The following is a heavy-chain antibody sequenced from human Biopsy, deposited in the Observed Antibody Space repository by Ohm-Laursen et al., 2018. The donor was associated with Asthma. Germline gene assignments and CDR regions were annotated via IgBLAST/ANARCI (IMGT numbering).Heavy chain of an antibody. D-gene: IGHD6-19*01. J-gene: IGHJ4*02. CDR3: AREGVAGTHIED. Sequence: WVRQPPGKGLEWIGEIDQSGYTNYNPSLKSRVTISADTSKNQFHLNLSSVTAADTAVYYCAREGVAGTHIEDWGQGTLVTVSS. CDR2: IDQSGYT. V-gene: IGHV4-34*01.